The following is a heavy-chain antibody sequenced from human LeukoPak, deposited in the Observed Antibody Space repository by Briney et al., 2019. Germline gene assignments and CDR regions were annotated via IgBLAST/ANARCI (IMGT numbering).Heavy chain of an antibody. CDR1: GFTFSSYT. Sequence: PGGSLRLSCIASGFTFSSYTMSWVRRAPGEGLEWVSGIGSGGTTYYADSVKGRLTISRDNSKNTLYIQMQSLGAKDAAVYYCANRSHIANNYFDYWGQGTLVTVSS. J-gene: IGHJ4*02. CDR3: ANRSHIANNYFDY. V-gene: IGHV3-23*01. CDR2: IGSGGTT. D-gene: IGHD1/OR15-1a*01.